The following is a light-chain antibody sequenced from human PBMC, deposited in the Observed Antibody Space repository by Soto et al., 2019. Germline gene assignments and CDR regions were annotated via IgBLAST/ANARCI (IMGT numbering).Light chain of an antibody. Sequence: EIVLTQSPATLSLSPGERATLSCRASQSVSSYLAWYQQKPGQAPRLLIYDASNRATGIPARFSGSGSGTDFTLIISSLEPVDFAVYYCQQRSNWPYTFGQGTKLEIK. CDR1: QSVSSY. V-gene: IGKV3-11*01. CDR2: DAS. J-gene: IGKJ2*01. CDR3: QQRSNWPYT.